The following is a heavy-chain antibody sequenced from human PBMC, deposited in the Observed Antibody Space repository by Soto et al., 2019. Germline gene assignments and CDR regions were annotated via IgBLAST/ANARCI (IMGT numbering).Heavy chain of an antibody. CDR2: IKQDGTEK. V-gene: IGHV3-7*04. CDR1: GFTFSRYW. Sequence: GGSLRLSCAAYGFTFSRYWMNWVRQAPGKGLEWVANIKQDGTEKNYVDSVKGRFTISRDNAKNSLYLQMDSLRAEDTAVYFCARGDTPMITGTDSFDIWGQGTLVTVSS. J-gene: IGHJ3*02. D-gene: IGHD5-18*01. CDR3: ARGDTPMITGTDSFDI.